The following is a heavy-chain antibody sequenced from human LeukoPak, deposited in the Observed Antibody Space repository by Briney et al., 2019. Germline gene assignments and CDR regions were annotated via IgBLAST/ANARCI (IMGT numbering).Heavy chain of an antibody. Sequence: PGRPLSLSCAASGFTFSIYAMHWVRQAPGKGLEWVAITSYDESNKYYADSVKGRFTVSRDNSKNTLYLQMNSLRAEDTALYYCAKGGVVAGGLYYFDYWGQGTLVTVSS. V-gene: IGHV3-30-3*01. CDR1: GFTFSIYA. J-gene: IGHJ4*02. D-gene: IGHD6-13*01. CDR3: AKGGVVAGGLYYFDY. CDR2: TSYDESNK.